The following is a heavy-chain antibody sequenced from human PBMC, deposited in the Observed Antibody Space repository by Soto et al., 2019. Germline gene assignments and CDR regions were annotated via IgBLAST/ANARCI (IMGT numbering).Heavy chain of an antibody. D-gene: IGHD4-17*01. Sequence: PSETLSLTCIVSGGSISSYYWTWTRQPPGKGLEWIGCIYNGATTNYNPSLKSRVIISVDRSKNQFSLKVSSVTAADTAVYYCARETYGDYLGYFDPRGQGTSVIVSS. CDR2: IYNGATT. J-gene: IGHJ5*02. CDR3: ARETYGDYLGYFDP. CDR1: GGSISSYY. V-gene: IGHV4-59*12.